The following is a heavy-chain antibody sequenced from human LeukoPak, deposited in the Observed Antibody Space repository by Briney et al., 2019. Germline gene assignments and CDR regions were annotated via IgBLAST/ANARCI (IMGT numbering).Heavy chain of an antibody. V-gene: IGHV4-30-4*08. CDR2: IYYSGST. CDR1: GGSISSGDYY. J-gene: IGHJ6*04. CDR3: ARDPRITIFGVAIEEMDV. D-gene: IGHD3-3*01. Sequence: SQTLSLTCTVSGGSISSGDYYWSWVRQPPGKGREWIGYIYYSGSTYDNPSLKSRVTISIDTSKNQFSLKLSSVTAADTAVYYCARDPRITIFGVAIEEMDVWGKGTTVTVSS.